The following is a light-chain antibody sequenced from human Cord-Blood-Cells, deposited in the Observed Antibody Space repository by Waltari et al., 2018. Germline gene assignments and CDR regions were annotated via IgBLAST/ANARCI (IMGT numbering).Light chain of an antibody. CDR2: DVS. CDR3: SSYTSSSTVV. J-gene: IGLJ2*01. Sequence: QSALTQAAAVSGSLGQSITISCTGTSSDVGGYNYVPWYQQHPVKAPKLMIYDVSNRPSGFSNRFSGSKSGNTASLTISGLQAEDEADYYCSSYTSSSTVVFGGGTKLNVL. V-gene: IGLV2-14*01. CDR1: SSDVGGYNY.